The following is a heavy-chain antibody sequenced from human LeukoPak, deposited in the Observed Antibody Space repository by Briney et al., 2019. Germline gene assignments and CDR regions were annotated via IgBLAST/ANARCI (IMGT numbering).Heavy chain of an antibody. D-gene: IGHD1-26*01. J-gene: IGHJ4*02. CDR2: INSDGSSL. Sequence: AGGSLSLACPAAGFTFSSYWVQCVRQAPGKGLVWISRINSDGSSLSYADSVKGRFTISRDNAKNTVYLQMNSLRAEDTAVYYCARSRYTGSHFDYWGQGTLVTVSS. CDR3: ARSRYTGSHFDY. CDR1: GFTFSSYW. V-gene: IGHV3-74*01.